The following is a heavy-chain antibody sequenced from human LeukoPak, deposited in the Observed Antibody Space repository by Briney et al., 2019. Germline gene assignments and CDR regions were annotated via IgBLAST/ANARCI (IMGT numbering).Heavy chain of an antibody. CDR2: ISGSGGST. J-gene: IGHJ6*02. CDR1: GFTFSSYA. CDR3: AKRSRRLTIVRGVPREDV. V-gene: IGHV3-23*01. Sequence: PGGSLRLSCAASGFTFSSYAMSWVRQAPGKGLEWVSAISGSGGSTYYADSVKGRFTIFRDNSKNTVYLEMSSLRAEDTAVYYCAKRSRRLTIVRGVPREDVWGQGTTVTVSS. D-gene: IGHD3-10*01.